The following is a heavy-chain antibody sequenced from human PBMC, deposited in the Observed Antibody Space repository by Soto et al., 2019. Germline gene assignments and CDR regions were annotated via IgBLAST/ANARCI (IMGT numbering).Heavy chain of an antibody. V-gene: IGHV4-39*02. CDR3: ARDRIEVAAEAAAGYHYGMDV. CDR1: GGSISSSTYF. J-gene: IGHJ6*02. Sequence: PSETLSLTCTVSGGSISSSTYFWGWIRQPPGKGLEWIGSIYNSGSTYYNPSLKSRVTISVDTSKNQFSLKLSSVTAADTAVYYCARDRIEVAAEAAAGYHYGMDVWGQGTTVTVSS. D-gene: IGHD6-13*01. CDR2: IYNSGST.